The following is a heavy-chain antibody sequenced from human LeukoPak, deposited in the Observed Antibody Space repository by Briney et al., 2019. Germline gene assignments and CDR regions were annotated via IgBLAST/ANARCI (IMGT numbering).Heavy chain of an antibody. D-gene: IGHD2-15*01. CDR3: ARDGCRGGSCYYYYYGMDV. Sequence: GGSLRLSCAASGFTFSSYAMHWVRQAPGKGLEWVAVISYDGSNKYYADSVKGRFTISRDNSKNTLYLQMNSLRAEDTAVYYCARDGCRGGSCYYYYYGMDVWGQGTTVTVSS. J-gene: IGHJ6*02. CDR2: ISYDGSNK. V-gene: IGHV3-30-3*01. CDR1: GFTFSSYA.